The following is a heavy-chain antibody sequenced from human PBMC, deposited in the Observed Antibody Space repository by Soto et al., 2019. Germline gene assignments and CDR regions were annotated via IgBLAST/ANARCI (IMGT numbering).Heavy chain of an antibody. CDR1: GYTFTSYY. V-gene: IGHV1-46*01. CDR3: ARDSRDYHDSSGYVY. CDR2: INPSGGST. Sequence: ASVKVSCKASGYTFTSYYMHWVRQAPGQGLEWMGIINPSGGSTSYAQKFQGRVTMTRDTSTSTVYMELSSLRSEDTAVYYCARDSRDYHDSSGYVYWGQGTLVTVSS. J-gene: IGHJ4*02. D-gene: IGHD3-22*01.